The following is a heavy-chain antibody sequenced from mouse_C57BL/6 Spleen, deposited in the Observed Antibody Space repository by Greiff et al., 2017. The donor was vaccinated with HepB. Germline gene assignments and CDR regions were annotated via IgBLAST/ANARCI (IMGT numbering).Heavy chain of an antibody. J-gene: IGHJ2*01. Sequence: VQLQQSGAELVRPGASVKLSCTASGFNITDYYMHWVKQRPEQGLEWIGWIDPANGDTEYASKFQGKATITADTSSNTAYLQLSSLTSEDTAVYYCTMYYYGSDFDYWGQGTTLTVSS. CDR2: IDPANGDT. CDR3: TMYYYGSDFDY. CDR1: GFNITDYY. D-gene: IGHD1-1*01. V-gene: IGHV14-4*01.